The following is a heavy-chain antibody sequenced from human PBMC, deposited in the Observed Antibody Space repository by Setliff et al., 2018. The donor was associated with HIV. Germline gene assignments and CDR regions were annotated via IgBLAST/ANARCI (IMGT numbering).Heavy chain of an antibody. J-gene: IGHJ4*02. CDR3: ARHAAGPDGPFDY. CDR2: IYQSGST. V-gene: IGHV4-38-2*01. D-gene: IGHD2-2*01. CDR1: GYSINSGFS. Sequence: PSETLSLTCAASGYSINSGFSRAWIRQPPGQGPQWIGSIYQSGSTYYNPSLKSRVTISVDTSKNQFSLKLSSVIAADTAVYYCARHAAGPDGPFDYWGQGTLVTVSS.